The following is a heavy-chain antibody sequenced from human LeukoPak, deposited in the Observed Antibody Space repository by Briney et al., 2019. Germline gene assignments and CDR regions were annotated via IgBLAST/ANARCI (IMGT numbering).Heavy chain of an antibody. Sequence: PSETLSLTCTVSGGSVSNYYWSWIRQSPGKGLEWIGYIYYTETGYNPSLKSRVTISADTSKNQFSLKLYSVTAADTAVYYCATRKLGNDYWGQGTLVTVSS. D-gene: IGHD7-27*01. CDR1: GGSVSNYY. CDR3: ATRKLGNDY. CDR2: IYYTET. J-gene: IGHJ4*02. V-gene: IGHV4-59*02.